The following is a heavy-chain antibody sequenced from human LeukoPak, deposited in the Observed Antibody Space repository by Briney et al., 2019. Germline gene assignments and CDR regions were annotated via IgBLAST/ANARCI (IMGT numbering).Heavy chain of an antibody. V-gene: IGHV3-21*01. J-gene: IGHJ4*02. CDR1: GFTFSSYS. D-gene: IGHD6-19*01. CDR2: ISSSSSYI. Sequence: GGSLRLSCAASGFTFSSYSMNWVRQAPGKGLEWVSSISSSSSYIYYADSVKGRFTISRDNAKNSLYLQMNSLRAEDTAVYYCARAQEQWPNNFDYWGQGTLVTVSS. CDR3: ARAQEQWPNNFDY.